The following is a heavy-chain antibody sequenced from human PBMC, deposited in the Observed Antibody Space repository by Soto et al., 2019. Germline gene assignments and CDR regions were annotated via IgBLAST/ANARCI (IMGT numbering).Heavy chain of an antibody. CDR2: ISYDGSNK. CDR1: GFSFSSYG. Sequence: GGSLRLSCAASGFSFSSYGMHWVRQAPGKGLEWVAIISYDGSNKYYADSVKGRFTISRDNSKNTLFLQMNSLKPEDTAVYYCAKRLGASTFDYWGQGTLVTVSS. J-gene: IGHJ4*02. CDR3: AKRLGASTFDY. D-gene: IGHD3-9*01. V-gene: IGHV3-30*18.